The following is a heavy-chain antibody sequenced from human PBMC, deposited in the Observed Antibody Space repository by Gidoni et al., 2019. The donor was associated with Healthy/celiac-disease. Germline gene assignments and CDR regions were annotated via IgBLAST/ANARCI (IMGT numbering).Heavy chain of an antibody. D-gene: IGHD3-22*01. J-gene: IGHJ3*02. CDR3: ARANNYYDSSGYRAAFDI. Sequence: QLQLQQSGPGLVKPSQTPSLTCHISGASVPSNSAARNWIRQSPSRGLEWLGRTYYRSKWYNDYAVSVKSRITINPDTSKNQFSLQLNSVTPEDTAVYYCARANNYYDSSGYRAAFDIWGQGTMVTVSS. CDR2: TYYRSKWYN. V-gene: IGHV6-1*01. CDR1: GASVPSNSAA.